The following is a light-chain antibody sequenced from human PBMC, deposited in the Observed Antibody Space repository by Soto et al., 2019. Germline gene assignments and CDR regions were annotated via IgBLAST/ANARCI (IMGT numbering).Light chain of an antibody. CDR2: EGN. CDR1: NTDIGGFDL. Sequence: QSVLTQPASVSGSPGQSLTISCTGINTDIGGFDLVSWYQQHPGKAPKLIIYEGNKRPSGVSSRFSGSKSGNTASLTISGIQPEDEADYYCCSYAGSVTFAILGEGTQLTVL. CDR3: CSYAGSVTFAI. J-gene: IGLJ2*01. V-gene: IGLV2-23*03.